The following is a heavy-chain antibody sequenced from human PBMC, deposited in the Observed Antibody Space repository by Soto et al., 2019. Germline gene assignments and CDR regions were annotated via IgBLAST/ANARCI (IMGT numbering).Heavy chain of an antibody. D-gene: IGHD3-10*01. V-gene: IGHV1-3*01. Sequence: ASVKVSCKASGYTFTSYAMHWVRQAPGQRLEWMGWINAGNGNTKYSQKFQGRVTITRDTSASTAYMELSSLRSEDTAVYYCARELLLWFGEFPMAPGFDYWGQGTLVTVSS. CDR1: GYTFTSYA. CDR3: ARELLLWFGEFPMAPGFDY. CDR2: INAGNGNT. J-gene: IGHJ4*02.